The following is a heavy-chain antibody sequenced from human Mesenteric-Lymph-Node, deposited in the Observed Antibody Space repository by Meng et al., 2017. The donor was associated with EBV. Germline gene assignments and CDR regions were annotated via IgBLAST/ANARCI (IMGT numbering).Heavy chain of an antibody. CDR2: VYHSGSA. V-gene: IGHV4-4*02. CDR1: GGYITNSNW. CDR3: ARVGWGVRGYYFDY. Sequence: HVDLPESGPGLLKPSGTPPLPSAVSGGYITNSNWWSWVRQVPGKGLEWIAEVYHSGSANYNPSLESRVTVSVARSNNHFSLKVTSVTAADTAVYYCARVGWGVRGYYFDYWGQGTLVTVSS. D-gene: IGHD3-10*01. J-gene: IGHJ4*02.